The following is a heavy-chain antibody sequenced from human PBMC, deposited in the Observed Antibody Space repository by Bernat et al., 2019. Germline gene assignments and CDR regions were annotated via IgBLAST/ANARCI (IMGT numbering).Heavy chain of an antibody. D-gene: IGHD4-17*01. CDR1: GYTFTNFG. Sequence: QVQLVQSGAEVKKPGASVRVSCKGSGYTFTNFGISWVRQAPGQGLEWMGWISVYNGNANYAQNFQGRVIMTRDTSTSTAFMELRSLRSYDTAVYYCAIEAPPRYGDRFVSWGQGTLVTVSS. CDR2: ISVYNGNA. CDR3: AIEAPPRYGDRFVS. V-gene: IGHV1-18*01. J-gene: IGHJ4*02.